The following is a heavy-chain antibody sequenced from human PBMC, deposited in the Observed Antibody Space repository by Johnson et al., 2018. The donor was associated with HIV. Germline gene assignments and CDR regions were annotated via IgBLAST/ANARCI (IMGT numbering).Heavy chain of an antibody. D-gene: IGHD1-14*01. V-gene: IGHV3-66*01. CDR1: GIIVTGNF. J-gene: IGHJ3*02. Sequence: VQLVESGGGLVQPGGSLRLSCAASGIIVTGNFMSWVRQAPGKGLEWVSVINAGGDTYYADSVTGRFTIPRDRSENTVSLQMNSLRVEDTAVYYCARDDRPDGFDIWGQGTMVTVSS. CDR3: ARDDRPDGFDI. CDR2: INAGGDT.